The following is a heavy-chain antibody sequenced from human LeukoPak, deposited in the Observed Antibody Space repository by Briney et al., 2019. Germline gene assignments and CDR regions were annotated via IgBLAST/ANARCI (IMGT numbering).Heavy chain of an antibody. CDR2: FDPEDGET. CDR1: GYTLTELS. CDR3: ATLRGVPAHKNWFDP. Sequence: ASVKVSCKVSGYTLTELSMHWVRQAPGKGLEWMGGFDPEDGETIYAQKFQGRVTMTEDTSTDTAYMELSSLRSEDTAVYYCATLRGVPAHKNWFDPGGQEPRVTVP. D-gene: IGHD2-2*01. J-gene: IGHJ5*02. V-gene: IGHV1-24*01.